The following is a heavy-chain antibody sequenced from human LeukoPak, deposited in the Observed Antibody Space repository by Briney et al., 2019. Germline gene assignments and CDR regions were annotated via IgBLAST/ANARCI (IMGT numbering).Heavy chain of an antibody. CDR2: ISSSGSTI. D-gene: IGHD3-10*01. CDR3: AKVRGHYYYGSGPPDY. CDR1: GFTFSSYE. V-gene: IGHV3-48*03. Sequence: GGSLRLSCAASGFTFSSYEMNWVRQAPGKGLEWVSYISSSGSTIYYADSVKGRFTISRDSSKNTLYLQMNSLRAEDTAVYYCAKVRGHYYYGSGPPDYWGQGTLVTVSS. J-gene: IGHJ4*02.